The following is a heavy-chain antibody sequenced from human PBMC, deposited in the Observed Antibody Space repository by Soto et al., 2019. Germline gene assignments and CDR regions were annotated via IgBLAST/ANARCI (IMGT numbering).Heavy chain of an antibody. J-gene: IGHJ6*02. CDR2: ISAYNGNT. Sequence: ASVKVSCKASGYTFTSYGISGVRQAPGQGLEWMGWISAYNGNTNYAQKLQGRVTMTTDTSTSTAYMELRSLRSDDTAVYYCAREGESITMVRGVYYYYGMDVWGQGTTVTVSS. CDR1: GYTFTSYG. CDR3: AREGESITMVRGVYYYYGMDV. D-gene: IGHD3-10*01. V-gene: IGHV1-18*01.